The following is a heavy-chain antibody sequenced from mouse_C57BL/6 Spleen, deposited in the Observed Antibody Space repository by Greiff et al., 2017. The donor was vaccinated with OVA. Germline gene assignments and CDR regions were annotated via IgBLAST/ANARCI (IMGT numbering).Heavy chain of an antibody. V-gene: IGHV1-82*01. D-gene: IGHD2-4*01. CDR3: ARRDDYDWDRGDY. Sequence: VQLVESGPELVKPGASVKISCKASGYAFSSSWMNWVKQRPGKGLEWIGRIYPGDGDTNYNGKFKGKATLTADKSSSTAYMQLSSLTSEDSAVYFCARRDDYDWDRGDYWGQGTTLTVSS. J-gene: IGHJ2*01. CDR1: GYAFSSSW. CDR2: IYPGDGDT.